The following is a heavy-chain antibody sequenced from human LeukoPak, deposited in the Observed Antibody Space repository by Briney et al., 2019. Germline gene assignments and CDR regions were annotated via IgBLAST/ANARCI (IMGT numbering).Heavy chain of an antibody. CDR3: ARELFLRGYSYGYLDYYYGMDV. J-gene: IGHJ6*02. D-gene: IGHD5-18*01. CDR2: MNPNSGNT. V-gene: IGHV1-8*01. CDR1: GYTFTSYD. Sequence: ASVKVSCKASGYTFTSYDINWVRQATGQGLEWMGWMNPNSGNTGYAQKFQGRVTMTRNTSISTAYIELSSLRSEDTAVYYCARELFLRGYSYGYLDYYYGMDVWGQGTTVTVSS.